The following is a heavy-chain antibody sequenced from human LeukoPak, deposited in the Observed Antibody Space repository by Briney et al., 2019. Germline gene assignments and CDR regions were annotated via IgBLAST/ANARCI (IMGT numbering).Heavy chain of an antibody. V-gene: IGHV4-59*01. CDR2: VYYSGST. D-gene: IGHD6-13*01. CDR1: GGSISSYY. J-gene: IGHJ4*02. CDR3: ARDSGAAAGIYFDY. Sequence: SETLSLTCTVSGGSISSYYWSWIRQPPGKGLEWIGYVYYSGSTNYNPSLKSRVTISADTSKNQFSLKLSSVTAADTAVYYCARDSGAAAGIYFDYWGQGTLVTVSS.